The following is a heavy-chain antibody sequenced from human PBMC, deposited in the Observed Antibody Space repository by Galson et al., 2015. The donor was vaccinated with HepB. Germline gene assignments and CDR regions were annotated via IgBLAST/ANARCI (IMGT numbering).Heavy chain of an antibody. CDR3: YLTSRRDTNHFDY. Sequence: SVKVSCKASGYTFTGYYMHWVRQAPGQGLEWMGWINPNSGGTNYAQKFQGRVTMTRDTSISTAYMELSRLRSDDTAVYYCYLTSRRDTNHFDYWGQGTLVTVSS. D-gene: IGHD1-14*01. CDR1: GYTFTGYY. J-gene: IGHJ4*02. CDR2: INPNSGGT. V-gene: IGHV1-2*02.